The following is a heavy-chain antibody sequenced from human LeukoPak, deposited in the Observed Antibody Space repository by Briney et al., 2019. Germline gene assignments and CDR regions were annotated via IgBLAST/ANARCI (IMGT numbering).Heavy chain of an antibody. Sequence: VKPGGSLRLSCAASGFTFSSYSMNWVRQAPGKGLEWVSAISGSGGSTYYADSVKGRFTISRDNSKNSLYLQMNSLRAEDTAVYYCARDIPKLEPFDYWGQGTLVTVSS. CDR3: ARDIPKLEPFDY. J-gene: IGHJ4*02. V-gene: IGHV3-21*01. CDR1: GFTFSSYS. CDR2: ISGSGGST. D-gene: IGHD1-1*01.